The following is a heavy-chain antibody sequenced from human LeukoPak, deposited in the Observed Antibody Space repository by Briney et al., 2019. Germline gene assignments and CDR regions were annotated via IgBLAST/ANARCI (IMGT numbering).Heavy chain of an antibody. V-gene: IGHV4-39*07. CDR3: ARLSVIPPNDAFGL. D-gene: IGHD2-2*01. Sequence: PSETLSLTCTVSGGSISSSSYYWGWIRQPPGKGLEWIGSIFYSGNAHYSPFLKSRVTISLDTSKTQFSLRLSSVTAADTAVYYCARLSVIPPNDAFGLWGQGTMVTVSS. J-gene: IGHJ3*01. CDR2: IFYSGNA. CDR1: GGSISSSSYY.